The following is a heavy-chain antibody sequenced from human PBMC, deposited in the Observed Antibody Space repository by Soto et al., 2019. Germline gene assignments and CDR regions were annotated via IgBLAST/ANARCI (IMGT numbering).Heavy chain of an antibody. J-gene: IGHJ6*02. CDR1: GGSVSSGSYY. V-gene: IGHV4-61*01. CDR3: ASGYFGMDV. Sequence: QVQLQESGPGLVKPSETLSLTCTVSGGSVSSGSYYWSWIRQPPGKGLEWIGYIYYSGSTNYNPSLKSRVTISVDTSKNQFSLKLSSVTAADTAVYYCASGYFGMDVWGHGTTVTVSS. CDR2: IYYSGST.